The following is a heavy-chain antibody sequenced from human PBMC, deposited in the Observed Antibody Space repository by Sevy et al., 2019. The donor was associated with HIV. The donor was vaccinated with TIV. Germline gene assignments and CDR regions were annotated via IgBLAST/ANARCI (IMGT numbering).Heavy chain of an antibody. Sequence: GGSLRLSCIGSGFSFSYYGIHWVRQSPGKGLDWVALISHDGINEYYADSVKGQFTISRDNSKNTVYLEMNSLRNEDTAIYFCANAYSGSYSHSYLYALDVWGQGTTVTVSS. J-gene: IGHJ6*02. D-gene: IGHD1-26*01. CDR3: ANAYSGSYSHSYLYALDV. V-gene: IGHV3-30*18. CDR2: ISHDGINE. CDR1: GFSFSYYG.